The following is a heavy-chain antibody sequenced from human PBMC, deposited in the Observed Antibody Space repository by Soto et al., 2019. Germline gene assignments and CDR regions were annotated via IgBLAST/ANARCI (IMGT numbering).Heavy chain of an antibody. CDR2: IYNSGSA. V-gene: IGHV4-59*13. CDR1: GGSMNTYY. J-gene: IGHJ6*02. CDR3: ARGNNYYDSSGYDQTSYYYAMDV. D-gene: IGHD3-22*01. Sequence: SETLSLTCTVSGGSMNTYYWSWIRQPPGKGLEWMGYIYNSGSASYTPSHKSRVTMSLDTSRNQFPLRLSSVTAADTAVYYCARGNNYYDSSGYDQTSYYYAMDVWGQGTTVTVSS.